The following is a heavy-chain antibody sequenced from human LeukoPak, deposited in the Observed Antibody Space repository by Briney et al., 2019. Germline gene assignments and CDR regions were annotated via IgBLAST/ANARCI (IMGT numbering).Heavy chain of an antibody. V-gene: IGHV4-4*02. CDR2: IYHSGST. CDR3: AVGGVYLRGGAEAFDI. D-gene: IGHD3-10*01. J-gene: IGHJ3*02. CDR1: GGXISSSNW. Sequence: SGTLSLTCAVSGGXISSSNWWSWVRQPPGKGLEWIGEIYHSGSTNYNPSLKSRVTISVDKSKNQFSLKLSSVTAADTAVYYCAVGGVYLRGGAEAFDIWGQGTMVTVSS.